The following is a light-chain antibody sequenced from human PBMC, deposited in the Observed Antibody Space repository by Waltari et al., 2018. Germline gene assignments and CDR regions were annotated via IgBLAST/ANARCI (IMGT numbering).Light chain of an antibody. J-gene: IGKJ4*01. Sequence: DIQLTQSPSFLSASVGDRVTITCRASQGISGYLAWYQQRPGKGPKLLIYAASTLQSGVPSRFSGSGSGADFTLTISSLQPEDFATYYCQQYYSYPITFGGGTKVEIK. CDR3: QQYYSYPIT. CDR2: AAS. V-gene: IGKV1-9*01. CDR1: QGISGY.